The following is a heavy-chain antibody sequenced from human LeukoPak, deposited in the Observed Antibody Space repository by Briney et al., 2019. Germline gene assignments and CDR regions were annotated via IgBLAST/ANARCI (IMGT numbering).Heavy chain of an antibody. CDR2: IIPIFGTA. Sequence: WASVKVSCKASGGTFSSYAISWVRQAPGQGLVWMGGIIPIFGTANYAQKFQGRVTITTDESTSTAYMELSSLRSEDTAVYYCARDRAGYSSGWYDYWGQGTLVTVSS. CDR1: GGTFSSYA. CDR3: ARDRAGYSSGWYDY. V-gene: IGHV1-69*05. J-gene: IGHJ4*02. D-gene: IGHD6-19*01.